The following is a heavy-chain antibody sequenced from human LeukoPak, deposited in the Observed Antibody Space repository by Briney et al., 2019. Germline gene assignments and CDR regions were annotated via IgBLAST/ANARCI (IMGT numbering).Heavy chain of an antibody. CDR3: ATEAHYYDSSGYLWGGY. CDR2: INPSGGST. J-gene: IGHJ4*02. Sequence: GASVKVSCKASGYTFTSYYMHWVRQAPGQGLEWMGIINPSGGSTSYAQKFQGRVTITADESTSTAYMELSSLRSEDTAVYYCATEAHYYDSSGYLWGGYWGQGTLVTVSS. CDR1: GYTFTSYY. D-gene: IGHD3-22*01. V-gene: IGHV1-46*01.